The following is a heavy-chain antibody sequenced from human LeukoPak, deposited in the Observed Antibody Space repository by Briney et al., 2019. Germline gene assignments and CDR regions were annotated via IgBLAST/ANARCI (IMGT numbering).Heavy chain of an antibody. CDR3: ARSVYTIIAVAEGATNWFDP. D-gene: IGHD6-19*01. CDR1: GYTFTRYH. CDR2: INPSGGST. J-gene: IGHJ5*02. Sequence: ASVKVSCKASGYTFTRYHMHWSRQAPGQGLEWMGIINPSGGSTRYAQKFQGRVTMTRDTSTSTVYMEVSSLRSEDTAVYYCARSVYTIIAVAEGATNWFDPWGQGTLVTVSS. V-gene: IGHV1-46*01.